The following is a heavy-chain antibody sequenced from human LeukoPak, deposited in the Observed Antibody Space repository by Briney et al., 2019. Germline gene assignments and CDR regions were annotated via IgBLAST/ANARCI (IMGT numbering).Heavy chain of an antibody. CDR3: ARGYDSSAYYPFNY. V-gene: IGHV4-59*11. CDR2: ISDSGST. Sequence: SETLSLTCVVSGGSLSTHHWSWIRQSPGRRLEWIGYISDSGSTNYNPSLKSRVTISVDTPKNQFSLMLSSVTATDTAVYYCARGYDSSAYYPFNYWGQGTLVTVSS. J-gene: IGHJ4*02. CDR1: GGSLSTHH. D-gene: IGHD3-22*01.